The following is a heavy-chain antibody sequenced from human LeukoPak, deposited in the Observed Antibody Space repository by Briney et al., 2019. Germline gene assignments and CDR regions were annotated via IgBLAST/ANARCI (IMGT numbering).Heavy chain of an antibody. D-gene: IGHD3-10*01. CDR3: AREEEWYASGTYYKGFDS. CDR1: GLTFNNAW. CDR2: ISTRSTYI. Sequence: GGSLRLSCAASGLTFNNAWMSWVRQAPGKGLEWVSCISTRSTYIYYADSVKGRFTISRDNAKNSLYLQMNSLGADDTAVYYCAREEEWYASGTYYKGFDSWGQGTLVTGSS. J-gene: IGHJ4*02. V-gene: IGHV3-21*01.